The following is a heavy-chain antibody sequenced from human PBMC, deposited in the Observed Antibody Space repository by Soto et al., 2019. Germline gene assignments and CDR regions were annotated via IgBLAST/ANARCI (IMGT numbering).Heavy chain of an antibody. CDR3: ARGLVDINY. CDR1: GFTFSSHA. Sequence: QVQLVESGGGVVQPGRSLRLSCAASGFTFSSHAMHWVRQAPGKGLEWVAFISYEGSTTYYADSVKGRFTISRDNSKNTRFLQKNSLRAEDTAVYYCARGLVDINYWGQGTLVTVTS. CDR2: ISYEGSTT. J-gene: IGHJ4*02. D-gene: IGHD3-9*01. V-gene: IGHV3-30-3*01.